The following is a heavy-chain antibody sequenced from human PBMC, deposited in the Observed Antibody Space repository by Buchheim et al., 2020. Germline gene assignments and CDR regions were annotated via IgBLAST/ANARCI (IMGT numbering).Heavy chain of an antibody. D-gene: IGHD6-13*01. Sequence: EVQLVESGGGLVQPGGSLRLSCAASGFTFSSYWMSWVRQAPGKGLEWVANIKQDGSEKYYVDSVKGRFTISRDNAKKSLYLQMNSLRAEDTAVYYCARVLGYSSSWYYYYGMDVWGQGTT. V-gene: IGHV3-7*01. CDR1: GFTFSSYW. CDR3: ARVLGYSSSWYYYYGMDV. J-gene: IGHJ6*02. CDR2: IKQDGSEK.